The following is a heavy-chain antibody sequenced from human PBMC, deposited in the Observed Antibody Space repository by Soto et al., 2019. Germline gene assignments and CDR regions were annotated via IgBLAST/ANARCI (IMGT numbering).Heavy chain of an antibody. V-gene: IGHV1-46*01. CDR1: GYTFTSYY. CDR3: ARNYYDSSGYYPAIDY. Sequence: SSVKVSCKASGYTFTSYYMHWVRQAPGQGLEWMGTINPSGGSTSYAQKFQGRVTMTRDTSTSTVYMELSSLRSEDTAVYYCARNYYDSSGYYPAIDYWGQGTLVTVSS. D-gene: IGHD3-22*01. CDR2: INPSGGST. J-gene: IGHJ4*02.